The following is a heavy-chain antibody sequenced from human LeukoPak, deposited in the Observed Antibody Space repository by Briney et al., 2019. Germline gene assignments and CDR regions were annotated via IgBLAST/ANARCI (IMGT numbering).Heavy chain of an antibody. V-gene: IGHV3-33*01. D-gene: IGHD3-10*01. CDR3: ARDMGGSGSQPDY. J-gene: IGHJ4*02. CDR2: IWYDGSKK. Sequence: GGSLRLSCAASGFTFSNYGMHWVRQAPGKGLEWVAIIWYDGSKKYYVDPVKGRFTISRDNSKNTLYLQMNSLRAEDTAVYYCARDMGGSGSQPDYWGQGTLVTVSS. CDR1: GFTFSNYG.